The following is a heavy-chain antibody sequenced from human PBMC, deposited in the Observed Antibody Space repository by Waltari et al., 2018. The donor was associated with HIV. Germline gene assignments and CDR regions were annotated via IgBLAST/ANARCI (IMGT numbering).Heavy chain of an antibody. CDR2: SSSGRSYT. D-gene: IGHD2-15*01. V-gene: IGHV3-21*01. CDR3: ARDRPATPFGYYYSYMDS. CDR1: GFTFSSYN. Sequence: CAAYGFTFSSYNMNWVREAPSKRLDCVSSSSSGRSYTNSPDSVKGPFTITIDNAKISLSLERSSRRAQDTAVYYGARDRPATPFGYYYSYMDSWGKGPTVTVSS. J-gene: IGHJ6*03.